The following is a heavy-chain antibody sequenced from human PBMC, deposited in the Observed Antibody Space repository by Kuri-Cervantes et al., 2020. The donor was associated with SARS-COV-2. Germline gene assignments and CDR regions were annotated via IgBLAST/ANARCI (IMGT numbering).Heavy chain of an antibody. CDR1: GFTFSSYS. V-gene: IGHV3-21*01. J-gene: IGHJ4*02. CDR3: ARDLGNKWNDPFDY. D-gene: IGHD1-20*01. CDR2: ISSSSSYI. Sequence: GESLKISCAASGFTFSSYSMNWVRQAPGKGLEWVSSISSSSSYIYYADSVKGRFTISRDNAKNSLYLQMNSLRAEDTAVYYCARDLGNKWNDPFDYWGQGTLVTVSS.